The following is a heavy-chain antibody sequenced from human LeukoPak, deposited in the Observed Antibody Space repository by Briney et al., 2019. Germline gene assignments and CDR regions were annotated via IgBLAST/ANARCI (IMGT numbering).Heavy chain of an antibody. J-gene: IGHJ3*02. CDR2: IYYSGST. V-gene: IGHV4-59*08. Sequence: SETLSLTCTVSGGSISSYYWSWIRQPPGKGLEWIGYIYYSGSTNYNPSLKSRVTISVDTSKNQFSLKLSSVTAADTAVYYCARQASLPPRADDAFDIWGQGTMVTVSS. CDR3: ARQASLPPRADDAFDI. CDR1: GGSISSYY.